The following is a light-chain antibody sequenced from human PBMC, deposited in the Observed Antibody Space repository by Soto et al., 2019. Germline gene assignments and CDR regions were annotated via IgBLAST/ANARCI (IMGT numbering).Light chain of an antibody. CDR1: QSVNNNY. Sequence: EIVLTQSPGTLSLSPGERATLSCRASQSVNNNYLAWYQQKPGQPPRPLIYGASRRATAIPDRFSGSGSGTDFPLTISRLEPEEIAVYSCQQYGSAPLTFGGGTKVEIK. CDR2: GAS. V-gene: IGKV3-20*01. J-gene: IGKJ4*01. CDR3: QQYGSAPLT.